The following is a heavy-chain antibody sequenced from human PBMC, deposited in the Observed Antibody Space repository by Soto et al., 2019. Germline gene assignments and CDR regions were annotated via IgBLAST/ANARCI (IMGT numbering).Heavy chain of an antibody. CDR1: GGSFSGYY. Sequence: QVHLQQWGAGLLKPSETLSLTCVVYGGSFSGYYWTWIRQVPGKGLEWIGEINHSASTNYNPSLKSRVNISEDTSKNQFSLKLNSVTAADTAVYFCARGGGRGGDSDAFDIWGQGTMVTVSS. D-gene: IGHD2-21*02. CDR3: ARGGGRGGDSDAFDI. V-gene: IGHV4-34*01. CDR2: INHSAST. J-gene: IGHJ3*02.